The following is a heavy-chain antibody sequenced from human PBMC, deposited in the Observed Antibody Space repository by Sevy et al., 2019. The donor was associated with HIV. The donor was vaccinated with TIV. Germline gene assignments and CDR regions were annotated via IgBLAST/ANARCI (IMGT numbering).Heavy chain of an antibody. D-gene: IGHD2-21*01. CDR2: FDRTDIT. Sequence: GGSLRLSCEASGFTLSSYTMNWVRQSPEKGLEWVATFDRTDITHYADSVKGRFIISRDTAKNFLFLQMNSLRDDDTAMYFCARDERAIASHFDYWGRGTLVTVSS. V-gene: IGHV3-48*02. CDR3: ARDERAIASHFDY. CDR1: GFTLSSYT. J-gene: IGHJ4*02.